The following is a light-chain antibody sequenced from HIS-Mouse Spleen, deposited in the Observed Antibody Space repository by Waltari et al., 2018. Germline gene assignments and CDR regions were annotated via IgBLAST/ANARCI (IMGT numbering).Light chain of an antibody. CDR2: DDS. J-gene: IGLJ2*01. Sequence: SYVLTQPPSVSVAPGQTARITCGGNNIGRKSVHWYQQKPGQAPLLVVYDDSDRPSGIPERFSGSNSGKTATLTISRVEAGDEADYYCQVWDSSSDHVVFGGGTKLTVL. CDR1: NIGRKS. V-gene: IGLV3-21*02. CDR3: QVWDSSSDHVV.